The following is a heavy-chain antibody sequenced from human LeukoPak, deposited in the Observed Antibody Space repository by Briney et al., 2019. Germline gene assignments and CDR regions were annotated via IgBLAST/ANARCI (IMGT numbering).Heavy chain of an antibody. CDR2: IIPIFGTA. Sequence: SVKVSCKASGGTFSSYAISWVRQAPGQGLEWMGRIIPIFGTANYAQKFQGRVTITADKSTSTAYTELSSLRSEDTAVYYCASNSYGGYDAFDIWGQGTMVTVSS. D-gene: IGHD4-23*01. CDR1: GGTFSSYA. CDR3: ASNSYGGYDAFDI. V-gene: IGHV1-69*06. J-gene: IGHJ3*02.